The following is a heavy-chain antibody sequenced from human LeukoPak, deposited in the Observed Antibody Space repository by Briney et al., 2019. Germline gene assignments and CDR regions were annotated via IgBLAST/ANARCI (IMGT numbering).Heavy chain of an antibody. CDR3: ARHMASFSSSFDY. J-gene: IGHJ4*02. V-gene: IGHV4-39*01. D-gene: IGHD6-6*01. Sequence: SSETLSLTCTVSGASLSSSSFYWDWIRQPPGKGLEWIGTIYYSGNTYYNPSLKSRVTISIDTSKNLLSLKLNSVTAADTAVYFCARHMASFSSSFDYWGQGTLVTVSS. CDR2: IYYSGNT. CDR1: GASLSSSSFY.